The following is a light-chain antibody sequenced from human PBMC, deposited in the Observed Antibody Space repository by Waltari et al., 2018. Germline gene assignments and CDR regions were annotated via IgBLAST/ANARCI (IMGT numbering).Light chain of an antibody. CDR3: HSRETFSTRL. CDR2: GPD. CDR1: SLRRYY. V-gene: IGLV3-19*01. Sequence: SSDLTQDPSLSVALGQTVRITCQGDSLRRYYASWYQQRPGQAPILVLYGPDNRPSGIPDRFFGSTSGNTASLTITGAQAEDEADYYCHSRETFSTRLFGGGTRLTV. J-gene: IGLJ2*01.